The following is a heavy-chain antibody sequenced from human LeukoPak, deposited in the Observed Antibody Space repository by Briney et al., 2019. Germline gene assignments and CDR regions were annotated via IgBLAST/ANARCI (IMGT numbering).Heavy chain of an antibody. CDR3: ATGYYEPFAT. CDR2: ISDTGKT. V-gene: IGHV4-59*01. J-gene: IGHJ5*02. Sequence: AETLSLPCSVSGASLRSYYWDWLRQTPGKGLEWIGYISDTGKTDSNPSLKSRVSISLDMYKKQFSLGLRSVTAADSAVYYCATGYYEPFATWGPGIVVAVSS. D-gene: IGHD2/OR15-2a*01. CDR1: GASLRSYY.